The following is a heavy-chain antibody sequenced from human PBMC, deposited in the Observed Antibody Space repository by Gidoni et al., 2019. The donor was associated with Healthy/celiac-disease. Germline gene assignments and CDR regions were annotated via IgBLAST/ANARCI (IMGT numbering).Heavy chain of an antibody. D-gene: IGHD2-2*01. CDR2: IYYGGST. V-gene: IGHV4-39*01. CDR1: GGSISSSSYY. J-gene: IGHJ4*02. CDR3: ASPLGYCSSTSCLASFDF. Sequence: QLQLQESGPGLAKPSETLSLTCTVSGGSISSSSYYWGWVRQPQGKGLEWIGSIYYGGSTYYHPSLHSRVPISVDTSKIQFSLKLSSVTAADTAVYYCASPLGYCSSTSCLASFDFWGQGTLVTVSS.